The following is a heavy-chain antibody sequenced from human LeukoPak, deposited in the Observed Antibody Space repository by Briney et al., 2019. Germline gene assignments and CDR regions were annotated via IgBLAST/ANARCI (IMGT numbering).Heavy chain of an antibody. D-gene: IGHD1-26*01. Sequence: GGSLRLSCAASGFTFTSYSMNWVRQAPGKGLEWVSTISGGGGSTYYADSVKGRFTISRDNSKNTLYLQVNNLRAEDTAVYYCAKGGKWDVTPFDYWGQGTLVTVSS. CDR3: AKGGKWDVTPFDY. J-gene: IGHJ4*02. CDR2: ISGGGGST. CDR1: GFTFTSYS. V-gene: IGHV3-23*01.